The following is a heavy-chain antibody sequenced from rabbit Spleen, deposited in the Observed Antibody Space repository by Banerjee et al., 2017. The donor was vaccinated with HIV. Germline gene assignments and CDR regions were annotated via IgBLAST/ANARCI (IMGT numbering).Heavy chain of an antibody. Sequence: QAHLEESGGGLVVPEGSLTLTCNASGFSFSRGYDMCWVRQAPGKGLEWIGYIDPIFGRTYYASWVNGRFTISSHNAQNTLYLQLNSLTAADTATYFCVRDLGYDDYSEKGYFNLWGPGTLVTVS. CDR2: IDPIFGRT. CDR1: GFSFSRGYD. V-gene: IGHV1S43*01. J-gene: IGHJ4*01. D-gene: IGHD2-1*01. CDR3: VRDLGYDDYSEKGYFNL.